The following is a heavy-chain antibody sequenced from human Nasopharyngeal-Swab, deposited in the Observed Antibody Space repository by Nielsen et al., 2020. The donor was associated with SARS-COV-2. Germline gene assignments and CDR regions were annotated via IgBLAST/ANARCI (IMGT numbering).Heavy chain of an antibody. CDR1: GGSISSGSYY. CDR2: IYTSGRP. CDR3: ARGLMWHWYFDL. Sequence: TLSRTCTVSGGSISSGSYYWSWIRQPAGKGLEWIGRIYTSGRPNYNPSLKRRITISVATYKNQFSLKLSSLTAEDTAVYYCARGLMWHWYFDLWGRGTLVTVSS. D-gene: IGHD2-21*01. J-gene: IGHJ2*01. V-gene: IGHV4-61*02.